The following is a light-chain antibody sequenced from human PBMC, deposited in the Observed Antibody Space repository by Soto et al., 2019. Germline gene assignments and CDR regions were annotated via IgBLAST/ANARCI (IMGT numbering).Light chain of an antibody. Sequence: EIVLTQSPGTLSLSPGEGATLSCRASQSVSSNYLAWYQQKPGQAPRLLIYGASIRATGIPDRFSGSGSGTDFNLTISRQEPEDFAVYYCQQYGASPTFGQGTKVEIK. J-gene: IGKJ1*01. CDR3: QQYGASPT. CDR1: QSVSSNY. V-gene: IGKV3-20*01. CDR2: GAS.